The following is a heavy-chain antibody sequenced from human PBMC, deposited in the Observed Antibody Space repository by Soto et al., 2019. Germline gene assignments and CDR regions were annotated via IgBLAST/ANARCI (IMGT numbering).Heavy chain of an antibody. CDR2: INAYNGNT. D-gene: IGHD2-21*02. Sequence: GASVKVSCKASGYTFTNYGISWVRQAPGQGLEWMGWINAYNGNTNYAQKLQGRVTMTRDTSTSTVYMELRSLRSEDTAIYYCVREGNCGADCYSTYYFDYWGLGTLVTVSS. V-gene: IGHV1-18*01. J-gene: IGHJ4*02. CDR3: VREGNCGADCYSTYYFDY. CDR1: GYTFTNYG.